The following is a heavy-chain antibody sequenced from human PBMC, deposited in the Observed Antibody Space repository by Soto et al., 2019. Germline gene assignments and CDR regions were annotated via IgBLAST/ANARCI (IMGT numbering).Heavy chain of an antibody. D-gene: IGHD3-9*01. Sequence: PGGSLRLSCAASGFDFSNFWMHWVRQAPGKGLVWVSRINTGGRTTGYADSVKGRFAISRDNAKNTLYLQMNSLRAEDSAVYYCATSLTTYFDYWGQGVLVTVSS. CDR2: INTGGRTT. J-gene: IGHJ4*02. CDR3: ATSLTTYFDY. CDR1: GFDFSNFW. V-gene: IGHV3-74*01.